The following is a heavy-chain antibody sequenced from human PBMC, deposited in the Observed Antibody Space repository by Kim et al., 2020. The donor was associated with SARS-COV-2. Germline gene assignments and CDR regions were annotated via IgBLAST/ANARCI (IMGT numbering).Heavy chain of an antibody. Sequence: GSLRLSCAASGFTFSSRAMTWVRQAPGKGLEWVAIITYDGSKKFYADSAKGRFTISRDNSKNTLYLQMNSLRGEDTAVYYCAKTGSGWYFDYWGQGTLVAVS. CDR1: GFTFSSRA. J-gene: IGHJ4*02. CDR2: ITYDGSKK. D-gene: IGHD6-19*01. CDR3: AKTGSGWYFDY. V-gene: IGHV3-30*18.